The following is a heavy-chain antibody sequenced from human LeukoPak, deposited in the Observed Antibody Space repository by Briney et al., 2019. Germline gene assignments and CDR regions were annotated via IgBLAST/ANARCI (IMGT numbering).Heavy chain of an antibody. CDR3: ASARVYDSSGFPDY. J-gene: IGHJ4*02. CDR2: IYTSGST. Sequence: SETLSLTCTVSGGSISSYYWSWVRQPPGKGLEWIGYIYTSGSTNYNPSLKSRVTISVDTSKNQFSLKLSSVTAADAAVYYCASARVYDSSGFPDYWGQGTLVTVSS. D-gene: IGHD3-22*01. V-gene: IGHV4-4*09. CDR1: GGSISSYY.